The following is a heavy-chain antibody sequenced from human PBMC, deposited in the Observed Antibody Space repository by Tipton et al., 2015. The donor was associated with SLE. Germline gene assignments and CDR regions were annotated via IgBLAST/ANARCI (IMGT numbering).Heavy chain of an antibody. J-gene: IGHJ4*02. Sequence: TLSLTCIVSGGSISSSSYYWGWIRQPPGKGLEWIGSYYYSGSAAYNPSLKSRVTISVDTSKYQFSLRLTSVTAADTAVYYCARGSPTGTTRLDYWGRGTLVTVSS. D-gene: IGHD1-7*01. V-gene: IGHV4-39*01. CDR2: YYYSGSA. CDR3: ARGSPTGTTRLDY. CDR1: GGSISSSSYY.